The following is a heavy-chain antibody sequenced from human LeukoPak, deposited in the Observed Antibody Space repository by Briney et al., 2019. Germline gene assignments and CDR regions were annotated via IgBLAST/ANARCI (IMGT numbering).Heavy chain of an antibody. V-gene: IGHV4-4*07. CDR1: GGSISNYY. Sequence: SETLSLTCNVSGGSISNYYWTWIRQPAGKGLEWIGRIYSSGTTTYNPSLKSRVAMSVDTSRNQFSLKLSSVTAADTAVYYCARRGIAAAATFDYWGQGTLVTVSS. CDR3: ARRGIAAAATFDY. J-gene: IGHJ4*02. D-gene: IGHD6-13*01. CDR2: IYSSGTT.